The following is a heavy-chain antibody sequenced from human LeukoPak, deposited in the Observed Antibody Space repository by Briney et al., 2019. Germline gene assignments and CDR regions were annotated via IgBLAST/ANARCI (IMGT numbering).Heavy chain of an antibody. CDR3: ARAQLTYYYYYMDV. Sequence: PGGSLRLSCAASGFTFSDNYMSWIRQAPGKGLEWVSCISSVGSTIYYADSVKGRFTISRDNAKSSLHLQMNSLRAEDTAVYYCARAQLTYYYYYMDVWGKGTTVTVSS. D-gene: IGHD5-24*01. V-gene: IGHV3-11*01. CDR1: GFTFSDNY. CDR2: ISSVGSTI. J-gene: IGHJ6*03.